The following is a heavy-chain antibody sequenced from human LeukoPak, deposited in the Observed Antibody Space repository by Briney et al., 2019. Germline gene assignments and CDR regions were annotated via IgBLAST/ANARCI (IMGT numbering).Heavy chain of an antibody. J-gene: IGHJ4*02. Sequence: SETLSLTXTVSGGSISSYYWSWLRQPPGKGLEWIGYIYYSGSTNYNPSLKSRVTILVDTSKNQFSLKLSSVTAADTAVYYCARDDGLSPFDYWGQGTLVTVSS. D-gene: IGHD2-8*01. CDR3: ARDDGLSPFDY. CDR1: GGSISSYY. V-gene: IGHV4-59*01. CDR2: IYYSGST.